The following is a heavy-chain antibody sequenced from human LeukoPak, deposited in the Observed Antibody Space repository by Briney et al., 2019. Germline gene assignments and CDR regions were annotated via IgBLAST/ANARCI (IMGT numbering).Heavy chain of an antibody. CDR1: GESFSDYY. J-gene: IGHJ5*02. V-gene: IGHV4-34*01. CDR2: LNHVGRT. CDR3: ARGLGPGNWFDP. Sequence: SETLSLTCRVYGESFSDYYCAWIRQSPGKGLEWIGELNHVGRTTYNPALKSRVTISVDTSKNQFSLKLSSVTAADTAMFYCARGLGPGNWFDPWGQGTLVTVSS. D-gene: IGHD3-10*01.